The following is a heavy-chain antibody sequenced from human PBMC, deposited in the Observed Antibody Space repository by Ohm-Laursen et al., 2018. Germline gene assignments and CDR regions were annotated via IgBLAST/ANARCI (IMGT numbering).Heavy chain of an antibody. CDR1: GYTFTGYY. CDR2: IIPIFGTA. D-gene: IGHD6-6*01. V-gene: IGHV1-69*06. CDR3: ARVESSSFDY. J-gene: IGHJ4*02. Sequence: SVKVSCKASGYTFTGYYMHWVRQAPGQGLEWMGGIIPIFGTANYAQKFQGRVTITADKSTSTAYMELSSLRSEDTAVYYCARVESSSFDYWGQGTLVTVSS.